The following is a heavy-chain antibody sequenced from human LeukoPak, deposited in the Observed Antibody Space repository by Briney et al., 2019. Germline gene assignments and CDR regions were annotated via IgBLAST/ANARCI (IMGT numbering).Heavy chain of an antibody. CDR2: FDPEDGET. CDR1: GYTLTELS. CDR3: ARSIAAAGMWYYYYYYMDV. D-gene: IGHD6-13*01. V-gene: IGHV1-24*01. J-gene: IGHJ6*03. Sequence: ASVKVSCKVSGYTLTELSMHWVRQAPGKGLEWMGGFDPEDGETIYAQKFQGRVTMTEDTSTDTAYMELSSLRSGDTAVYYCARSIAAAGMWYYYYYYMDVWGKGTTVTISS.